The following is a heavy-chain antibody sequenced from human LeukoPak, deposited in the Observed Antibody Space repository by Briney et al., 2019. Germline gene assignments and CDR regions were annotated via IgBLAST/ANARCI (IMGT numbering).Heavy chain of an antibody. J-gene: IGHJ6*04. CDR2: ISYDGSYT. Sequence: PGGSLRLSCVDSGLSFNTYAMHWVRQAPGKGLEWVAAISYDGSYTYYRDSVRGRFTISRDNSKNTMYLQMNSLRAEDTAMYYCERALDVWGKGTTVTVSS. CDR1: GLSFNTYA. CDR3: ERALDV. V-gene: IGHV3-30*04.